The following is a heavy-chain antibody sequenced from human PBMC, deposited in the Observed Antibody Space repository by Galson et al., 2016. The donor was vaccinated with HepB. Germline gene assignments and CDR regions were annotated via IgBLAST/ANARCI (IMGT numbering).Heavy chain of an antibody. J-gene: IGHJ4*02. Sequence: SVKVSCKASGYTFTSYYMHWVRQAPGQGLEWMGIINPSGGSTRYAQKFQGRVTMTRDTPTSTVYMELSSLRSEDTAVYYCARDGVPSYDSSGYIGPSDYWGQGTLVTVSP. CDR2: INPSGGST. CDR3: ARDGVPSYDSSGYIGPSDY. V-gene: IGHV1-46*01. CDR1: GYTFTSYY. D-gene: IGHD3-22*01.